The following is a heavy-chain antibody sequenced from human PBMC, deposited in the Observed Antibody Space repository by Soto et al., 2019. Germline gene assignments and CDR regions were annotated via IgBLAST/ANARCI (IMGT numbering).Heavy chain of an antibody. CDR2: IIPIFGTA. V-gene: IGHV1-69*13. CDR1: GGTFSSYA. CDR3: ARDWSLGYCTNGVCNYYYYGMDV. Sequence: ASVKVSCKASGGTFSSYAISWVRQAPGQGLEWMGGIIPIFGTANYAQKFQGRVTITADESTSTAYMELSSLRSEDTAVYYCARDWSLGYCTNGVCNYYYYGMDVWGQGTTVTVSS. D-gene: IGHD2-8*01. J-gene: IGHJ6*02.